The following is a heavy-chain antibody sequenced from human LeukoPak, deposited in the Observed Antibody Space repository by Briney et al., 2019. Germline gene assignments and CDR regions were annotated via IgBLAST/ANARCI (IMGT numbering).Heavy chain of an antibody. CDR3: ARNTYYYDSSGYGGNWFDP. D-gene: IGHD3-22*01. J-gene: IGHJ5*02. CDR2: ISYDGSNK. CDR1: GFTFSNYA. Sequence: GGSLRLSCAASGFTFSNYAMHWVRQAPGKGLEWVAVISYDGSNKYYADSVKGRFTISRDNSKNTLYLQMNSLRAEDTAVYYCARNTYYYDSSGYGGNWFDPWGQGTLVTVSS. V-gene: IGHV3-30-3*01.